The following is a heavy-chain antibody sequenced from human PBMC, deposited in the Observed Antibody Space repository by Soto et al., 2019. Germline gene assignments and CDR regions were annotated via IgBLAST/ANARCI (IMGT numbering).Heavy chain of an antibody. J-gene: IGHJ6*02. CDR2: IIPIFGTI. CDR1: GGTFSSYA. D-gene: IGHD3-22*01. CDR3: ARGGVVITGYGMDV. Sequence: QVQLVQSGAEVRKPGSSVKVSCKASGGTFSSYAISWVRQAPGQGLEWMGGIIPIFGTINYAQEFQGRITITADKSTSTAYVELSSLRPEDTAVYYCARGGVVITGYGMDVWGQGTTVTVSS. V-gene: IGHV1-69*06.